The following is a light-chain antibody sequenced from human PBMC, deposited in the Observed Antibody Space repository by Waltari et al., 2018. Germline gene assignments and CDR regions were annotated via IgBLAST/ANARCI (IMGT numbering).Light chain of an antibody. V-gene: IGKV1-39*01. CDR1: QRIDNY. J-gene: IGKJ1*01. Sequence: DIQMTQSPSSLSASVGDRVTITCRASQRIDNYVNWYQQRPGKDPKLLIFAASRLQSGVPARFSGSGSGTEFTLSISTLQPEDFATYFCQQSDSVPRTFGQGTRVEI. CDR2: AAS. CDR3: QQSDSVPRT.